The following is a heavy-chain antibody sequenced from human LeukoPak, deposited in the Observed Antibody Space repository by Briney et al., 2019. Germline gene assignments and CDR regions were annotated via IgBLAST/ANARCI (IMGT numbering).Heavy chain of an antibody. CDR2: IIPIFGTA. J-gene: IGHJ6*03. V-gene: IGHV1-69*01. Sequence: SVKVSCKASGGTFSSYTISWVRQAPGQGLEWMGGIIPIFGTANYAQKFQGRVTITADESTSTAYMELSSLRSEDTAVYYCASVDHFGVVNQASYYYYYYMDVWGKGTTVTVSS. CDR1: GGTFSSYT. CDR3: ASVDHFGVVNQASYYYYYYMDV. D-gene: IGHD3-3*01.